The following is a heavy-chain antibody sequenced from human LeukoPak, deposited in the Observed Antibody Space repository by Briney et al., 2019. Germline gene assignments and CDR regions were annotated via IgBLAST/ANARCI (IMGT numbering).Heavy chain of an antibody. J-gene: IGHJ2*01. CDR2: ICGSGGST. V-gene: IGHV3-23*01. CDR1: GFTFSSYA. CDR3: AKVGIRISLIVVVFTTADDWYFDL. D-gene: IGHD3-22*01. Sequence: GGSLRFSCAASGFTFSSYAMSWVRQAPGKGLEWVSAICGSGGSTYYADSVKGRLTISRDNSKNTLYLQMDSLRAEDTAVYYCAKVGIRISLIVVVFTTADDWYFDLWGRGTLVTVSS.